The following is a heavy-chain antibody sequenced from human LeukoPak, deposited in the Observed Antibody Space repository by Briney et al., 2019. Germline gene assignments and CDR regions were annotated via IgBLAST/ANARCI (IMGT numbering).Heavy chain of an antibody. CDR2: IYYSGST. D-gene: IGHD3-22*01. Sequence: PSETLSLTCTVSGGSISSYYWSWIRQPPGKGLEWIGYIYYSGSTNYNPSLKSRVTISVDTTKNQFSLKLSSVTAADTAVYYCARREGYDSSGYYYRDAFDIWGQATMVTVSS. CDR1: GGSISSYY. V-gene: IGHV4-59*08. CDR3: ARREGYDSSGYYYRDAFDI. J-gene: IGHJ3*02.